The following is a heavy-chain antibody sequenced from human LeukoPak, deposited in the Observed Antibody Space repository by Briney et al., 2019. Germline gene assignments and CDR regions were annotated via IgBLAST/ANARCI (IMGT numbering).Heavy chain of an antibody. Sequence: SETLSLTCAVYGGSFSGYYWSWIRQPPGKGLEWIGEINHSGSTNYNPSLKSRVTISVDTSKNQFSLKLSSVTAADTAVYYCARGRPPISNCGYFDLWGRGTLVTVSS. CDR2: INHSGST. V-gene: IGHV4-34*01. CDR1: GGSFSGYY. J-gene: IGHJ2*01. D-gene: IGHD4-11*01. CDR3: ARGRPPISNCGYFDL.